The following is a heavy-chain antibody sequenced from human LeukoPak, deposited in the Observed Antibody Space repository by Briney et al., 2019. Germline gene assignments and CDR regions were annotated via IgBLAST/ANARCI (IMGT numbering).Heavy chain of an antibody. CDR1: GFTFSSYE. Sequence: GGSLRLSCAASGFTFSSYEMNWVRQAPGKGLEWVSYISSSGSTIYYADSVKGRFTISRDNAKNSLYLQMNSLRAEDTAVYYCARERLYYDFWSGYLPEGSFDYWGQGTLVTVSS. V-gene: IGHV3-48*03. J-gene: IGHJ4*02. CDR3: ARERLYYDFWSGYLPEGSFDY. D-gene: IGHD3-3*01. CDR2: ISSSGSTI.